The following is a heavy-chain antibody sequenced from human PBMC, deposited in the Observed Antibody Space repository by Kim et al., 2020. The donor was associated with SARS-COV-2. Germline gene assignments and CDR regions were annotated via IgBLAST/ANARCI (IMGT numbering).Heavy chain of an antibody. D-gene: IGHD3-9*01. Sequence: GGSLRLSCTASGFTFGDYAMSWVRQAPGKGLEWVGFIRSKAYGGTTEYAASVKGRFTISRDDSKSIAYLQMNSLKTEDTAVYYCSRLATDWSSSYYYGMDVWGQGTTVTVSS. J-gene: IGHJ6*02. CDR3: SRLATDWSSSYYYGMDV. CDR2: IRSKAYGGTT. CDR1: GFTFGDYA. V-gene: IGHV3-49*04.